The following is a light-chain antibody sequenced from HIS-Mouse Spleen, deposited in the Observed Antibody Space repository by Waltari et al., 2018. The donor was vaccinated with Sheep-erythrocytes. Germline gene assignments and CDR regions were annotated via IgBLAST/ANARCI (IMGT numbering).Light chain of an antibody. CDR3: SSYTSSSTWV. Sequence: QSALTQPASVSGSPGQSITISCTGTSSDVGGYHSVSWSQQHPGKAPKLMIYDVSNRPSWVSNRFSGSKSGNTASLTISGLQAEDEADYYCSSYTSSSTWVFGGGTKLTVL. V-gene: IGLV2-14*03. J-gene: IGLJ3*02. CDR2: DVS. CDR1: SSDVGGYHS.